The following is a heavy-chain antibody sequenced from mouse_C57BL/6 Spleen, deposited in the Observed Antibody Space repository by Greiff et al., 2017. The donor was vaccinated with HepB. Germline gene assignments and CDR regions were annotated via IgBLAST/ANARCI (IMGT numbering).Heavy chain of an antibody. CDR1: GFSLSTSGMG. D-gene: IGHD4-1*01. Sequence: QVTLKESGPGLLQSSQTLSLTCSFSGFSLSTSGMGVSWIRQPSGKGLEWLAHIYCDDDKCYNPSLKRRLTISKDTSRNQVFLKITSVDTADTATYYCARRVDWAYFDYWGQGTTLTVSS. J-gene: IGHJ2*01. V-gene: IGHV8-12*01. CDR2: IYCDDDK. CDR3: ARRVDWAYFDY.